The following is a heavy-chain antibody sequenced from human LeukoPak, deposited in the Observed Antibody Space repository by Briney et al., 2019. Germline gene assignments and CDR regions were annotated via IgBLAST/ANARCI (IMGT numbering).Heavy chain of an antibody. CDR3: ARDLWFDSSGYYQY. J-gene: IGHJ4*02. CDR2: ISYDGSNK. Sequence: PGGSLRLSCAASGFTFSSNAMHWVRQAPGKGLEWVAVISYDGSNKYYADSVKGRFTISRDNSKNTLYLQMNSLRAEDTAVYYCARDLWFDSSGYYQYWGQGTLVTVSS. D-gene: IGHD3-22*01. CDR1: GFTFSSNA. V-gene: IGHV3-30-3*01.